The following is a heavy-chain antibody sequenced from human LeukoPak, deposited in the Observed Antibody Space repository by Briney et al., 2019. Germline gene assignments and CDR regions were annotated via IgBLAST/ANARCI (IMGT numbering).Heavy chain of an antibody. Sequence: SETLSLTCTVSGGSISSSSYYWCWIRQPPGKGLEWIGGSYYSGSTYYNPSLKSRVTISVDTSKNQFSLKLSSVTAADTAVYYCASWGWYFSLYHNWFDPWGQGTLVTVSS. CDR2: SYYSGST. D-gene: IGHD6-19*01. J-gene: IGHJ5*02. CDR3: ASWGWYFSLYHNWFDP. V-gene: IGHV4-39*01. CDR1: GGSISSSSYY.